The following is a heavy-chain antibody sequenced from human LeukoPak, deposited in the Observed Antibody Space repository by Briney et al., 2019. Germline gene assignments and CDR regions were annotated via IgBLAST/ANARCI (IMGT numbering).Heavy chain of an antibody. J-gene: IGHJ4*02. D-gene: IGHD6-13*01. Sequence: PSETLSLTCSVSGGSISSYYWSWIRQPPEKGLEWIGYIDYSGSTSYNPSLKSRVTMSVDTSKNQFSLKVSSVTAADTAVYYCARGGGSWYADYWGQGILVTVSS. CDR2: IDYSGST. CDR3: ARGGGSWYADY. CDR1: GGSISSYY. V-gene: IGHV4-59*01.